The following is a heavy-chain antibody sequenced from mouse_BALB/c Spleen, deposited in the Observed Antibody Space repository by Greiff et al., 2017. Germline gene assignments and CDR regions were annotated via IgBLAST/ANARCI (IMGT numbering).Heavy chain of an antibody. Sequence: DVQLVESGAELVKPGASVKLSCTASGFNIKDTYMHWVKQRPEQGLEWIGRIDPANGNTKYDPKFQGKATITADTSSNTAYLQLSSLTSEDTAVYYCARVLYDYDVSWFAYWGQGTLVTVSA. V-gene: IGHV14-3*02. J-gene: IGHJ3*01. D-gene: IGHD2-4*01. CDR3: ARVLYDYDVSWFAY. CDR2: IDPANGNT. CDR1: GFNIKDTY.